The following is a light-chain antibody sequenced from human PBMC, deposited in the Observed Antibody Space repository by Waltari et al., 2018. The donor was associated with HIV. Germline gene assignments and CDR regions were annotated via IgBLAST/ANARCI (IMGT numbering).Light chain of an antibody. CDR1: SSTIGSNP. J-gene: IGLJ3*02. V-gene: IGLV1-44*01. Sequence: QSVLTQPPSASGTPGQRVTISCSASSSTIGSNPVHWYQHLPGTAPKLLIYGNDQRPSGVPDRFSASRSGTSASLAISGLQSADEADYYCAAWDDSLNGGVFGGGTKLTVL. CDR3: AAWDDSLNGGV. CDR2: GND.